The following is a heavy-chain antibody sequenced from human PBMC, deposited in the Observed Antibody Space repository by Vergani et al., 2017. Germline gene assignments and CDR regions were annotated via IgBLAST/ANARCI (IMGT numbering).Heavy chain of an antibody. J-gene: IGHJ4*02. Sequence: EVQLVESGGGLVQPGGSLRLSCAASGFSLSRFWMSWVRQAPEKGLEWVSHISPDGSATSYVDSVKGRFTISRDNTKNSLSLQMSGLRVEDTAVYYCAKDHGGYCTNGNCLFGSWGQGTPVTVSS. CDR3: AKDHGGYCTNGNCLFGS. D-gene: IGHD2-8*01. V-gene: IGHV3-7*01. CDR1: GFSLSRFW. CDR2: ISPDGSAT.